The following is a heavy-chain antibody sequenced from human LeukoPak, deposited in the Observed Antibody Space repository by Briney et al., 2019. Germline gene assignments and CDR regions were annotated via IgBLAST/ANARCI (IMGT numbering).Heavy chain of an antibody. J-gene: IGHJ3*02. CDR1: GFTFSSYG. V-gene: IGHV3-30*03. CDR3: AYLHYGGNGLDAFDI. Sequence: PGRSLRLSCAASGFTFSSYGMHWVRQAPGKGLEWVAVISYDGSNKYYADSVKGRFTISRDNSRNTLYLQMNSLRAEDTAVYYCAYLHYGGNGLDAFDIWGQGTMVTVSS. D-gene: IGHD4-23*01. CDR2: ISYDGSNK.